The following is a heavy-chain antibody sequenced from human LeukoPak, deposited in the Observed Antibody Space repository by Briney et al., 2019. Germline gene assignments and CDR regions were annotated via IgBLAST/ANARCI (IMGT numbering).Heavy chain of an antibody. D-gene: IGHD2-15*01. Sequence: ASVKVSCKASGYTFTSYGISWVRQAPGQGLEWMGWISAYNGNTNYAQKLQGRVTMTTDTSTSTAYMELRSLRSDDTAVYYCARVGYCSGGSCSYYFDYWGQGTPVTVSS. CDR2: ISAYNGNT. J-gene: IGHJ4*02. V-gene: IGHV1-18*01. CDR3: ARVGYCSGGSCSYYFDY. CDR1: GYTFTSYG.